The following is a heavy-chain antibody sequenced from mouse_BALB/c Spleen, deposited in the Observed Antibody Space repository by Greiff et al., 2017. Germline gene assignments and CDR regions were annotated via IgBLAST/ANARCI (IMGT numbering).Heavy chain of an antibody. CDR2: IHYSGST. Sequence: EVQGVESGPDLVKPSQSLSLTCTVTGYSITSGYSWHWIRRFPGNKLEWMGYIHYSGSTNYNPSLKSRISITRDTSKNQFFLQLNSVTTEDTATYYCARFREAMDYWGQGTSVTVSS. CDR1: GYSITSGYS. V-gene: IGHV3-1*02. J-gene: IGHJ4*01. CDR3: ARFREAMDY.